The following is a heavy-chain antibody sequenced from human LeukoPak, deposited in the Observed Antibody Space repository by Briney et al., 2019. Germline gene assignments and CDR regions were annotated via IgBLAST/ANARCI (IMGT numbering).Heavy chain of an antibody. CDR1: GFTFSSYW. CDR2: INHNGNVN. CDR3: ARGGGLDV. D-gene: IGHD3-16*01. J-gene: IGHJ6*02. Sequence: QPGGSLRLSCAASGFTFSSYWMNWARQAPGKGLEWVASINHNGNVNYYVDSVKGRFTISRENAKNSLYLQMSNLRAEDTAVYFCARGGGLDVWGQGATVTVSS. V-gene: IGHV3-7*03.